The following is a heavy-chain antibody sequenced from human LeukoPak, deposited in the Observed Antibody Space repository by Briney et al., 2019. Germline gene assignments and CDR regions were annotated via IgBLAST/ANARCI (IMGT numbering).Heavy chain of an antibody. CDR3: ARDDYRDYGGPFYY. V-gene: IGHV1-18*01. CDR2: XSGYNGNM. D-gene: IGHD4-17*01. J-gene: IGHJ4*02. CDR1: GYTFTSYG. Sequence: RASVKVSCKASGYTFTSYGISWVRQAPGQGLEXXXXXSGYNGNMKYVQKFQGRVTMTTDTSTSTAYMELRSLTSDDTAIYYCARDDYRDYGGPFYYWGQGSLVTVSS.